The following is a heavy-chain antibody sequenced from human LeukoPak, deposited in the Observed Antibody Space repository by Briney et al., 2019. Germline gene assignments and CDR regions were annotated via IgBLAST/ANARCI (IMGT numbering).Heavy chain of an antibody. CDR2: INPNSGGT. CDR3: AKIVGTTPVNYYYYYMDV. CDR1: GYTFTGYY. V-gene: IGHV1-2*02. D-gene: IGHD1-26*01. J-gene: IGHJ6*03. Sequence: ASVKVSCKASGYTFTGYYMHWVRQAPGQGLEWMGWINPNSGGTNYAQKFQGRVTMTRDTSIRTAYMELSKLRSDHTAVYYCAKIVGTTPVNYYYYYMDVWGKGTTVTVSS.